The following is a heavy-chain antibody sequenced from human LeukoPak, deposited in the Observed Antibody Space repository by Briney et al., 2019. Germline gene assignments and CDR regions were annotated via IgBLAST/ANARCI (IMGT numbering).Heavy chain of an antibody. CDR1: GGSISSSSYY. CDR2: IYYSGST. V-gene: IGHV4-39*02. Sequence: SETLSLTCTVSGGSISSSSYYWGWIRQPPGKGLEWIGSIYYSGSTYYSPSLKSRVSISLDTSKTHLSLNLTSVTAADTAVYYCARYCSGVTCNWVDPWGQGTLVTVSS. D-gene: IGHD2-15*01. J-gene: IGHJ5*02. CDR3: ARYCSGVTCNWVDP.